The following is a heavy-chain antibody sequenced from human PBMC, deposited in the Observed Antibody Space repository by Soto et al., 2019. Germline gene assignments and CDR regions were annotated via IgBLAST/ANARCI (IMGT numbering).Heavy chain of an antibody. D-gene: IGHD5-18*01. CDR1: GGSISTYY. CDR2: IHYSGST. CDR3: VGDRAYNYGYWWFDP. J-gene: IGHJ5*02. V-gene: IGHV4-59*01. Sequence: QVQLQESGPGLVKPSETLSLTCTVSGGSISTYYWSWIRQPPGKGLEWIGYIHYSGSTNYNPSLKSRVTMLVDTSKNQVSLRLSSVTAADTAVYYCVGDRAYNYGYWWFDPWGQGTLVTVSS.